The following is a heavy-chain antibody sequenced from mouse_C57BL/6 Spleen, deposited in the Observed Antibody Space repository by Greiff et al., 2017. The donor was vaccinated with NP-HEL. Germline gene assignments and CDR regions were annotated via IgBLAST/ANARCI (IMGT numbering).Heavy chain of an antibody. CDR1: GYTFTSYG. Sequence: QVQLKESGAELARPGASVKLSCKASGYTFTSYGISWVKQRTGQGLEWIGEIYPRSGNTYYNEKFKGKATLTADKSSSTAYMELRSLTSEDSAVYFCARSPGTEFAYWGQGTLVTVSA. D-gene: IGHD3-3*01. CDR3: ARSPGTEFAY. J-gene: IGHJ3*01. CDR2: IYPRSGNT. V-gene: IGHV1-81*01.